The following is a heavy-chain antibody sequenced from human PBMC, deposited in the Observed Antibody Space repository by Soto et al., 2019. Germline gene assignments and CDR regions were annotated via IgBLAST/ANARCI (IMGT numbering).Heavy chain of an antibody. CDR2: IYYTGST. D-gene: IGHD3-3*01. J-gene: IGHJ6*02. CDR3: AREQYDFRSGSYYYAMEV. V-gene: IGHV4-61*01. Sequence: QVQLQESGPGLVKPSETLSLTCTVSGGSVSSESHYWSWIRQTPGKGLEWIGDIYYTGSTDYNPPGGGRVTMSVDTSREQVSVRLRSVTRADTAVYYCAREQYDFRSGSYYYAMEVWGQGTKVTVSS. CDR1: GGSVSSESHY.